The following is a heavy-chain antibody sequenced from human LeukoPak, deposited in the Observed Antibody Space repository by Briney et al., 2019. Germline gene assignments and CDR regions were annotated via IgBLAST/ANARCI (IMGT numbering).Heavy chain of an antibody. CDR2: IYYSGST. D-gene: IGHD2-15*01. J-gene: IGHJ4*02. CDR3: AREPATGGLDY. V-gene: IGHV4-59*12. CDR1: GGSISSYY. Sequence: RPSETLSLTCTVSGGSISSYYWSWIRQPPGKGLEWIGYIYYSGSTNYNPSLKSRVTISVDTSKNQFSLKLSSVTAADTAVYYCAREPATGGLDYWGQGTLVTVSS.